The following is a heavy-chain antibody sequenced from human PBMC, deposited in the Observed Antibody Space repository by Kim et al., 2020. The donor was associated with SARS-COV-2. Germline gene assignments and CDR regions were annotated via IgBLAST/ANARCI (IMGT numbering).Heavy chain of an antibody. D-gene: IGHD3-22*01. CDR2: MYYSGST. J-gene: IGHJ1*01. Sequence: SETLSLTCTVSGASIRSGGYYWNWMRQHPGKGLEWIGCMYYSGSTHYNPSLKSRVTISVDTSKNYFSLKLSSVTAADTAIYYCATERDYDSSSSGVTEYFQHWGQGTLVTVSS. V-gene: IGHV4-31*03. CDR1: GASIRSGGYY. CDR3: ATERDYDSSSSGVTEYFQH.